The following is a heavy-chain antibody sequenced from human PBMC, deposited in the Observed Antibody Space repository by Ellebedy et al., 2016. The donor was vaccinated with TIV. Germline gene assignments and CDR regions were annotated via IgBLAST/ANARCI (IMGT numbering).Heavy chain of an antibody. Sequence: SETLSFTXTVSGDSISSSSYYWVWIRQPPGKGLEWIGSILYSGRTHYNPSLKSRVTMSVDTSKNQFSLRLSSVTAADTVVYYCARVFRTDDFIDFWGQGTLVTVSS. CDR1: GDSISSSSYY. V-gene: IGHV4-39*01. D-gene: IGHD3/OR15-3a*01. CDR2: ILYSGRT. J-gene: IGHJ4*02. CDR3: ARVFRTDDFIDF.